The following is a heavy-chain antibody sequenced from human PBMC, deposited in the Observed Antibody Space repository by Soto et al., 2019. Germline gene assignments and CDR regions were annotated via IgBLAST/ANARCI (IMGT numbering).Heavy chain of an antibody. CDR2: ITYDGSDE. CDR3: VRDQGIPVTA. Sequence: PGGSLRLSCAASGFIFTSYGMHWVRQAPGKGLEWVAVITYDGSDENYADSVKGRFTISRDNSKNTLYLQMNSLRAEDTAVYYCVRDQGIPVTAWGQGTLVTVSS. J-gene: IGHJ4*02. D-gene: IGHD6-19*01. V-gene: IGHV3-30*03. CDR1: GFIFTSYG.